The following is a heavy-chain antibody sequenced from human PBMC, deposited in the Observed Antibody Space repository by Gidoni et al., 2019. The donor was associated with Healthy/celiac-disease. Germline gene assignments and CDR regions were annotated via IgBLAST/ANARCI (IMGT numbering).Heavy chain of an antibody. V-gene: IGHV4-31*03. J-gene: IGHJ4*02. CDR2: IYYSGST. Sequence: QVQLQESGPGLVKPSQTLSLTCTVSAGSISSGGYYWSWLRQHPGKGLEWIGYIYYSGSTYYNPSLKSRVTISVDTSKNQFSLKLSSVTAADTAVYYCARVPRQWLAFDYWGQGTLVTVSS. CDR3: ARVPRQWLAFDY. D-gene: IGHD6-19*01. CDR1: AGSISSGGYY.